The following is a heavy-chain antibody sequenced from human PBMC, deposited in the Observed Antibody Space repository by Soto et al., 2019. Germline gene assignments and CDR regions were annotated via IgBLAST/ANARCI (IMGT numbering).Heavy chain of an antibody. D-gene: IGHD4-17*01. CDR2: ISWNSGSI. J-gene: IGHJ3*02. CDR3: AKVRTTETTVDAFDI. CDR1: GFTFDDYA. V-gene: IGHV3-9*01. Sequence: EVQLVESGGGLVQPGRSLRLSCAASGFTFDDYAMHWVRQAPGKGLEWVSGISWNSGSIGYADSVKGRVSISRDNAKDSLYLQMNSLRAEDTALYDCAKVRTTETTVDAFDIWGQGTMVTVSS.